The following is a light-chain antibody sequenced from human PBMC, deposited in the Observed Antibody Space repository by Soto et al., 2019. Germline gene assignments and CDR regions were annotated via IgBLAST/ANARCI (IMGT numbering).Light chain of an antibody. CDR1: QSLLHITGETF. V-gene: IGKV2D-29*02. Sequence: DVVMTQTPLSLSVAPGQPASISCKSSQSLLHITGETFLFWYLQKPGQSPLLLIYEVSTRVSGVTDRFSGSGSGTDFTLEINWVETDDVGIYYCMQSTQLPPPFGQGTRLGIE. CDR2: EVS. CDR3: MQSTQLPPP. J-gene: IGKJ5*01.